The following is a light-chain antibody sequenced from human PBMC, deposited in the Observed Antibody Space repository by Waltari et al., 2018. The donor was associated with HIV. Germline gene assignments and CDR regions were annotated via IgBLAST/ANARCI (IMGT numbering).Light chain of an antibody. J-gene: IGLJ2*01. V-gene: IGLV3-25*03. CDR1: GLSKQY. CDR3: HSEDNTGAAF. CDR2: KDT. Sequence: SSGLTQPPSVSVSPGQTAKITCSGDGLSKQYVFWYQQKTGQAPVLVIYKDTDGPSNIPERFSGATSGTTVTLTISVVQAEDEADYFCHSEDNTGAAFFGGGTRLTVL.